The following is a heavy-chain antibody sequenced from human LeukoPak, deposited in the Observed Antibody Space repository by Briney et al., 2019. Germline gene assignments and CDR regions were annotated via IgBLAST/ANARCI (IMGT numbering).Heavy chain of an antibody. CDR1: GFTLSSSW. V-gene: IGHV3-7*01. D-gene: IGHD5-18*01. J-gene: IGHJ4*02. CDR3: AAMDHLDF. CDR2: IKYDGNEI. Sequence: GGSLTLSCAASGFTLSSSWMAWLRQAPGKGLEWLANIKYDGNEIYYLDPEKGRFIISDVNDKHFSLLEMNSLRADDTVLYYCAAMDHLDFWGQGTLVSVSS.